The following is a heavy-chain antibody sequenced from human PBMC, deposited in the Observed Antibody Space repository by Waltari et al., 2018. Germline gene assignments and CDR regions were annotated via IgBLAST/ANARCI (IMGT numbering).Heavy chain of an antibody. Sequence: QVQLQQWGAGLLKPSETLSLTCAGSGGSFSGYYWSWIRQPPGKGLEWIGEINHRGSTNYNPSLKSRVTISVDTSKNQFSLKLSSVTAADTAVYYCARPSIYCTNGVCYTDAFDIWGQGTMVTVSS. D-gene: IGHD2-8*01. CDR2: INHRGST. V-gene: IGHV4-34*01. CDR3: ARPSIYCTNGVCYTDAFDI. CDR1: GGSFSGYY. J-gene: IGHJ3*02.